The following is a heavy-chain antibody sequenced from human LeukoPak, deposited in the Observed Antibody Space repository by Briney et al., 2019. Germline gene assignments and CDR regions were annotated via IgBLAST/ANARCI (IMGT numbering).Heavy chain of an antibody. D-gene: IGHD3-22*01. J-gene: IGHJ4*02. V-gene: IGHV3-30*04. CDR1: GFTFSSYA. CDR3: ARDYYDSSGYFDY. CDR2: ISYDGSNK. Sequence: PGRSLRLSCAASGFTFSSYAMHWVRQAPGKGLEWVAVISYDGSNKYYADSVKGRLTISRDNSKNTLYLQMNSLRAEDTAVYYCARDYYDSSGYFDYWGQGTLVTVSS.